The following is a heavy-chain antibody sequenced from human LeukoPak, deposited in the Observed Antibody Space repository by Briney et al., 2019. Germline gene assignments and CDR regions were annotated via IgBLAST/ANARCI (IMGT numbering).Heavy chain of an antibody. Sequence: ASVIISCTASGYMFVNSVIHWIRQTPDHGLEWVGLVNPMSGSTSYSERLKGRLAVTRDTSTTTVTMELSSLTSDDTAVYYCARVSCSGARCKPLDYWGQGTLAFVSS. J-gene: IGHJ4*02. CDR1: GYMFVNSV. CDR3: ARVSCSGARCKPLDY. CDR2: VNPMSGST. D-gene: IGHD2-8*02. V-gene: IGHV1-46*04.